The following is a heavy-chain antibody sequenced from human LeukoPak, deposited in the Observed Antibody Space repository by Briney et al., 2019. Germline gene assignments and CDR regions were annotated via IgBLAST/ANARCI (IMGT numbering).Heavy chain of an antibody. J-gene: IGHJ4*02. D-gene: IGHD6-13*01. V-gene: IGHV1-18*01. CDR3: ARLSSSWYYFDY. Sequence: ASVRVSCKASGYTFTSYGISWVRQAPGQGLEWMGWISAYNGNTNYAQKLQGRVTMTTDTSTSTAYMELRSLRSDDTAVYYCARLSSSWYYFDYWGQGTLVTVSS. CDR1: GYTFTSYG. CDR2: ISAYNGNT.